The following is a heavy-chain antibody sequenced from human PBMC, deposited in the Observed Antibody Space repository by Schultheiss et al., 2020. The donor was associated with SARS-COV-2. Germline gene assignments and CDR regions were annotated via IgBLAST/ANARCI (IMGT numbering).Heavy chain of an antibody. J-gene: IGHJ6*02. CDR2: ISYDGSNK. Sequence: GGSLRLSCAASGFTFSSYAMHWVRQAPGKGLEWVAVISYDGSNKYYADSVKGRFTISRDNSKNTLYLQMNSLRAEDTAVYYCARDLVVVVAATLHYYYVMDVWGQGTTVTVSS. CDR3: ARDLVVVVAATLHYYYVMDV. CDR1: GFTFSSYA. V-gene: IGHV3-30-3*01. D-gene: IGHD2-15*01.